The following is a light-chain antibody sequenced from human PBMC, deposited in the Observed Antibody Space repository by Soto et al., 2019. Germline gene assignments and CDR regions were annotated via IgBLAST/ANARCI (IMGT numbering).Light chain of an antibody. Sequence: EIVLTQSPATLSLSPGERATLSFRASQSVSSYLAWYQQKPGQAPRLLIYDASNRATGIPARFGGSGSGTDFTLTISSLEPEDFAVYYCQQRSSWPWTFGQGTKVEIK. J-gene: IGKJ1*01. CDR1: QSVSSY. CDR3: QQRSSWPWT. CDR2: DAS. V-gene: IGKV3-11*01.